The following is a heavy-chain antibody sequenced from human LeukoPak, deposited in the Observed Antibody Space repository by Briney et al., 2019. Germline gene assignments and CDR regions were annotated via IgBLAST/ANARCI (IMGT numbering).Heavy chain of an antibody. Sequence: ALVKVSCKASGYTFTSYDINWVRQATGQGLAWMGWMNPNSGNTGYAQKFQGRVTMTRNTSISTAYMELSSLRSEDTAVYYCARENTAMVNNYYGMDVWGQGTTVTVSS. V-gene: IGHV1-8*01. CDR2: MNPNSGNT. D-gene: IGHD5-18*01. J-gene: IGHJ6*02. CDR3: ARENTAMVNNYYGMDV. CDR1: GYTFTSYD.